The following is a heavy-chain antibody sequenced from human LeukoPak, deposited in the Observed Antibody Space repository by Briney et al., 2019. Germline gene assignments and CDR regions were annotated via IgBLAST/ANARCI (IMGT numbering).Heavy chain of an antibody. CDR2: MNPNSGNT. CDR1: GYTFTSYD. Sequence: ASVKVSCKASGYTFTSYDINWARQATGQGLEWMGWMNPNSGNTGYAQKFQGRVTITRNTSISTAYMELSSLRSEDTAVYYCARGRQLVYYYYYMDVWGKGTTVTVSS. CDR3: ARGRQLVYYYYYMDV. V-gene: IGHV1-8*03. D-gene: IGHD6-6*01. J-gene: IGHJ6*03.